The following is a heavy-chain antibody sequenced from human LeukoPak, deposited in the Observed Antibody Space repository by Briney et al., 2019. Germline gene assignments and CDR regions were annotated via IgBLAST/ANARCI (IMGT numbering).Heavy chain of an antibody. CDR2: ISGSGGST. Sequence: GGSLRLPCAASGFTFSSYAMSWVRQAPGKGLEWVSAISGSGGSTYYADSVKGRFTISRDNSKNTLYLQMNSLRAEDTAVYYCAKDYYGSGMSPFDYWGQGTLVTVSS. V-gene: IGHV3-23*01. J-gene: IGHJ4*02. CDR1: GFTFSSYA. CDR3: AKDYYGSGMSPFDY. D-gene: IGHD3-10*01.